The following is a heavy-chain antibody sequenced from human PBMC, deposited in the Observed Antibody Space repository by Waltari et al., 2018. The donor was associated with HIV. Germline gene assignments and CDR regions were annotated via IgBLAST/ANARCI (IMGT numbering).Heavy chain of an antibody. D-gene: IGHD4-4*01. J-gene: IGHJ6*02. CDR2: IYYSGST. Sequence: QVQLQESGPGLVKPSETLSLTCTVSGGSVSSGSYYWSWIRQPPGKGLEWIGYIYYSGSTNYNPSLKSRVTISVDTSKNQFSLKLSSVTAADTAVYYCARVPVFYSNYLSFSYYGMDVWGQGTTVTVSS. V-gene: IGHV4-61*01. CDR3: ARVPVFYSNYLSFSYYGMDV. CDR1: GGSVSSGSYY.